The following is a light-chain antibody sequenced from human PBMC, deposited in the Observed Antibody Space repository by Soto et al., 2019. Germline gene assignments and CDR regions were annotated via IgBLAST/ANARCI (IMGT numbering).Light chain of an antibody. Sequence: DIQMTQSPSTLSASVGDRVTITCRASQSISSWLAWYQQKPRKAPNLLIYKASSLESGVPSRFSGGGSGTEFTLTISSLQPDDFATYYCQQYNSYPYPFGQGTKLEIK. CDR2: KAS. V-gene: IGKV1-5*03. CDR1: QSISSW. J-gene: IGKJ2*01. CDR3: QQYNSYPYP.